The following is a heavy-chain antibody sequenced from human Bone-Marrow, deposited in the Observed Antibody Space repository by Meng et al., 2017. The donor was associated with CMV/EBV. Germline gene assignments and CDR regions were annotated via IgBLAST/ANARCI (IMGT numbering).Heavy chain of an antibody. V-gene: IGHV3-30*03. J-gene: IGHJ4*02. Sequence: GESLKISCAASGFTFSSYSMNWVRQAPGKGLEWVAVVSYTGGYRYSADSVKGRFTISRDNSKSTLFLQMNSLRAEDTAVYYCARDPDFSGSSGYYFAHWGQGNRVNGAS. CDR2: VSYTGGYR. D-gene: IGHD3-22*01. CDR3: ARDPDFSGSSGYYFAH. CDR1: GFTFSSYS.